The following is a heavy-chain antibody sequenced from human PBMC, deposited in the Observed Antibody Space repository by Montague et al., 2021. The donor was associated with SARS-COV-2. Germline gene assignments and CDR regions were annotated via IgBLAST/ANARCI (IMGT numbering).Heavy chain of an antibody. Sequence: PALVKPTQTLTLTCTFSGFSLSTSGMCMTWIRQPPGKVLEWLARIDWDGDKYYNTSLKSRLTISKDTSKNLVVLTMTNMDPVDTATYYCARGPSDTYYYNGMDVWGRGTIVAVSS. CDR1: GFSLSTSGMC. V-gene: IGHV2-70*11. CDR3: ARGPSDTYYYNGMDV. J-gene: IGHJ6*02. CDR2: IDWDGDK.